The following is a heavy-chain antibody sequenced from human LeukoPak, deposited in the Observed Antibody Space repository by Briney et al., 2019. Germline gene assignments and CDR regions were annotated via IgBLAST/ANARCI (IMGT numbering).Heavy chain of an antibody. CDR3: ARDSGQLVAYDVFDI. Sequence: ASVTVSCTASGGTFSSYAISWVRQAPGQGLEWMGGIIPIFGTANYAQKFQGRVTITADESTSTAYMELSSLRSEDTAVYYCARDSGQLVAYDVFDIWGQGTMVTVSS. V-gene: IGHV1-69*13. CDR1: GGTFSSYA. D-gene: IGHD6-13*01. J-gene: IGHJ3*02. CDR2: IIPIFGTA.